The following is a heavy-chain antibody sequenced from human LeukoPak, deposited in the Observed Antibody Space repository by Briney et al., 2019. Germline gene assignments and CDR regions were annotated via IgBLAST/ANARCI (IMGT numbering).Heavy chain of an antibody. CDR3: ARPPSSSWQNWYFDL. Sequence: GESLKISCKGSGYSFTSYWIGWVRQMPGKGLEWMGIIYPGDSDTRYSPSFQGQVTISADKSISTDYLQWSSLKASDTAMYYCARPPSSSWQNWYFDLWGRGTLVTVSS. CDR2: IYPGDSDT. CDR1: GYSFTSYW. J-gene: IGHJ2*01. D-gene: IGHD6-13*01. V-gene: IGHV5-51*01.